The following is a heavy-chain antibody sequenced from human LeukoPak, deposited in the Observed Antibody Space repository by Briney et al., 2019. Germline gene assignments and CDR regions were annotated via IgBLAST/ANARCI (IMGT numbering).Heavy chain of an antibody. D-gene: IGHD2-8*02. J-gene: IGHJ4*02. CDR1: GFTFSAYG. V-gene: IGHV3-33*01. CDR3: ARDQIYCTGGYCYFDY. CDR2: IWSDASNK. Sequence: GGSLRLSCAASGFTFSAYGMEWVRQAPGKGLEWVAAIWSDASNKYYADSVKGRFTISRDNAKNTLYLQMNGVRAEDTAVYYCARDQIYCTGGYCYFDYWGRGTLVTVSS.